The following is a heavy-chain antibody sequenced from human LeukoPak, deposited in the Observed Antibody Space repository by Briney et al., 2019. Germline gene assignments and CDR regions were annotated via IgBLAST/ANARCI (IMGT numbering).Heavy chain of an antibody. CDR2: IIPLFGPA. Sequence: SVKVSCKTSGGTFSSFAINWVRHAPGQGLEWMGGIIPLFGPANYAQNFQGRVTITSDASTSTVYMELSSLKSEDTAFYYCARGGAFDVWGHGTLVTVSS. V-gene: IGHV1-69*13. CDR1: GGTFSSFA. CDR3: ARGGAFDV. J-gene: IGHJ3*01.